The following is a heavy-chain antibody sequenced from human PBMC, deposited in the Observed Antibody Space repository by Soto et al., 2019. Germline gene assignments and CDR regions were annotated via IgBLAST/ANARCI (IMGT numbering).Heavy chain of an antibody. D-gene: IGHD6-19*01. Sequence: ASVKVSCLASGYSFTSYGISWVRQAPGQGREWMGWISAYNGNTNYAQKLQGRVTMTTDTSTSTAYMELRSLRSDDTAVYYCARCIAVACPDYWGQGTLVTVSP. CDR1: GYSFTSYG. CDR3: ARCIAVACPDY. J-gene: IGHJ4*02. V-gene: IGHV1-18*01. CDR2: ISAYNGNT.